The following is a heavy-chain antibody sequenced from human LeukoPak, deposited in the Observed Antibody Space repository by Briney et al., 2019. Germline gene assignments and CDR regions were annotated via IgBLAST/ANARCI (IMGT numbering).Heavy chain of an antibody. CDR1: GFTVSSNY. CDR3: ASPASSGYYSVFGY. D-gene: IGHD3-3*01. J-gene: IGHJ4*02. Sequence: PGGSLRLSCAASGFTVSSNYMSWVRQAPGKGLEWVSVIYSGGSTYYADSVKGRFTISRDNSKNTLYLQMNSLRAEDTAVYYCASPASSGYYSVFGYWGQGTLVTVSS. V-gene: IGHV3-66*01. CDR2: IYSGGST.